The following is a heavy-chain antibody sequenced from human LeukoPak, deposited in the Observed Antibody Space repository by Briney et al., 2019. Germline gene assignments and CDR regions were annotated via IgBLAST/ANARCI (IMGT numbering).Heavy chain of an antibody. CDR2: ISGSGGST. V-gene: IGHV3-23*01. D-gene: IGHD1-26*01. CDR1: GFTFSRYA. J-gene: IGHJ4*02. CDR3: AKDVVGATMNYFDY. Sequence: PGRSLTLSCAASGFTFSRYAMSWVRQAPGKGLEWVSAISGSGGSTYYADSVKGRFTISRDNSKDTLYLQMNSLRAEDTAVYYCAKDVVGATMNYFDYWGQGTLVTVSS.